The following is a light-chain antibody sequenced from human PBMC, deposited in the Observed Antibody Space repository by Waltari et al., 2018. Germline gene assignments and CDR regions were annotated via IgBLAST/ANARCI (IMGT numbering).Light chain of an antibody. J-gene: IGKJ4*01. CDR1: QGVSKF. CDR2: DVS. V-gene: IGKV3D-11*01. Sequence: VVLTQSPATLSLSPGERATPSCRASQGVSKFLAWFQQKPGQSPRLLVYDVSTRATGIPARFSGSGPGPEFILTINSLEPEDFAVYYCQQYDRWPLTFGGGTKLEIK. CDR3: QQYDRWPLT.